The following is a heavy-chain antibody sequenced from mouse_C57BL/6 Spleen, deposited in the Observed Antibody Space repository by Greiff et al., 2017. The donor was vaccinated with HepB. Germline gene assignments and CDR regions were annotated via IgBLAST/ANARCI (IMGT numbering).Heavy chain of an antibody. Sequence: VQLKESGPGLVKPSQSLSLTCSVTGYSITSGYYWNWIRQFPGNKLEWMGYISYDGSNNYNPSLKNRISITRDTSKNQFFLKLNSVTTEDTATYYCARGLYGNYVGMDYWGQGTSVTVSS. CDR3: ARGLYGNYVGMDY. V-gene: IGHV3-6*01. CDR1: GYSITSGYY. CDR2: ISYDGSN. D-gene: IGHD2-1*01. J-gene: IGHJ4*01.